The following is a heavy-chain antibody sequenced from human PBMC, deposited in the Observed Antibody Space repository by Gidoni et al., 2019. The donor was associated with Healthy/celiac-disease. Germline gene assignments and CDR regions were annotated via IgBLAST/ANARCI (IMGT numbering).Heavy chain of an antibody. J-gene: IGHJ5*02. D-gene: IGHD4-17*01. V-gene: IGHV4-30-4*07. CDR2: IYYSGST. CDR1: GGSICSGGYS. Sequence: QVQLQESGPGLVKPSQTLSLTCAVSGGSICSGGYSWSWIRQPPGKGLEWIGYIYYSGSTYYTPSLKSRVTISVDTSKNQFSLKLSSVTAADTAVYYCARGRDYGDYDWFDPWGQGTLVTVSS. CDR3: ARGRDYGDYDWFDP.